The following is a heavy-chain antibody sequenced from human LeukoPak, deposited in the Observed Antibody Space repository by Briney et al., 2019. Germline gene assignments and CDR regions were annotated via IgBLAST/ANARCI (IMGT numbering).Heavy chain of an antibody. CDR1: GFTFSSYS. D-gene: IGHD3-10*01. J-gene: IGHJ4*02. CDR3: ARDLGVVRGVFTLDY. V-gene: IGHV3-21*01. Sequence: PGGSLRLSCVDSGFTFSSYSMNWVRQAPGKGLEWVSSISSSSSYTNYADSVRGRFTISRENAKNSLYLQMNSLRAEDTAVYYCARDLGVVRGVFTLDYWGQGTLVAVSS. CDR2: ISSSSSYT.